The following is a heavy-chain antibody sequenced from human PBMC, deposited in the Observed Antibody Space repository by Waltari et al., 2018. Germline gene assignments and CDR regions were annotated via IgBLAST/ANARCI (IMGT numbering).Heavy chain of an antibody. CDR3: AKEAVAGAYYYHYYGMDV. Sequence: EVQLLESGGDLVQPGGSLRLSCAASGFTFSNYAMSCVRHAPGKGLEGVSLIPGSGGNTYYADSVKGRFTISRDNSKNTLYLQMNSLRAEDTAVYYCAKEAVAGAYYYHYYGMDVWGQGTTVTVSS. D-gene: IGHD6-19*01. V-gene: IGHV3-23*01. J-gene: IGHJ6*02. CDR1: GFTFSNYA. CDR2: IPGSGGNT.